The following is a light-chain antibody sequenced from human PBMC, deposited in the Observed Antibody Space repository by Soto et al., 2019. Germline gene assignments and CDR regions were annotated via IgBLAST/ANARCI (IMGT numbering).Light chain of an antibody. CDR3: HQSYITPFP. CDR1: QSISSY. CDR2: AAS. V-gene: IGKV1-39*01. Sequence: DIQMTQSPSSLSASVGDRVTITCRASQSISSYLNWNQQKPGKAPKLLIYAASSLQSVVPSRCSSSGSVTDFTLTISSLQPEDFATYYCHQSYITPFPFGPGNKVDIK. J-gene: IGKJ3*01.